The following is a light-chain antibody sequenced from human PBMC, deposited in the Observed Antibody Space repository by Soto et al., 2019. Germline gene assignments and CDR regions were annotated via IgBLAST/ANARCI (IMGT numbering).Light chain of an antibody. CDR1: QSVISY. J-gene: IGKJ5*01. CDR3: QQYGSSPPIT. CDR2: DAS. V-gene: IGKV3-11*01. Sequence: EIVLTQSPATLSLSPGEIATLFFSASQSVISYLAWYQQKPGQAPRLLIYDASNRATGIPARFSGSGSGTDFTLTISSLQSEDFAVYYCQQYGSSPPITFGQGTRLEIK.